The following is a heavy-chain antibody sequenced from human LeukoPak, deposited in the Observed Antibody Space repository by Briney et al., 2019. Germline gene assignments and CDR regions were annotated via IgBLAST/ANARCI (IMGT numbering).Heavy chain of an antibody. Sequence: GASVKVSCKASGGTFRTSGVNWVRQAPGQRLEWMGCVIPVFGTSNYAEEFQDRVTITADESTSTAYMELSSLRSEDTAVYYCARLYYMDVWGKGTTVTVSS. V-gene: IGHV1-69*13. CDR1: GGTFRTSG. CDR3: ARLYYMDV. CDR2: VIPVFGTS. J-gene: IGHJ6*03.